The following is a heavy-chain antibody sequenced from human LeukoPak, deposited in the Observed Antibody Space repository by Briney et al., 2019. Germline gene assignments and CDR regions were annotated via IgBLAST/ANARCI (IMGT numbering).Heavy chain of an antibody. CDR3: AGAVLGGFWFDP. J-gene: IGHJ5*02. D-gene: IGHD2-15*01. Sequence: AETLSLTCAVSGYSIRSGHYWSWIRQPPGKGLEWIGYMYHSGSTNYNPSLKSRVTISVDTSKHQFSLRMNSVTAADTAVYYCAGAVLGGFWFDPWGQGTLVTVSS. V-gene: IGHV4-59*11. CDR2: MYHSGST. CDR1: GYSIRSGHY.